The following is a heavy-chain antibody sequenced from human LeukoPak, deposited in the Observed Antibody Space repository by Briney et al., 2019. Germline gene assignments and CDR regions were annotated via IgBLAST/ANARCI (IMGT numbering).Heavy chain of an antibody. V-gene: IGHV3-66*01. Sequence: GGSLRLSCAASGFTVSSYYMNWVRQAPGKGLQWVSILYSDGATYYADSVKGRFTISRDNSRSTLYLQMNSLRAEDAAVYFCARVAYYRVTADQITDAFDVWGQGTLVTVSS. D-gene: IGHD2-21*02. CDR3: ARVAYYRVTADQITDAFDV. CDR1: GFTVSSYY. J-gene: IGHJ3*01. CDR2: LYSDGAT.